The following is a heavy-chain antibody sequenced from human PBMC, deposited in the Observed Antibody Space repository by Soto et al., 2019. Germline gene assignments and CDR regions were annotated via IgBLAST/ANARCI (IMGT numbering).Heavy chain of an antibody. CDR2: IIPIFGTA. D-gene: IGHD2-21*02. V-gene: IGHV1-69*13. CDR3: ARDHGGNSGIFDY. J-gene: IGHJ4*02. CDR1: GGTFSSYA. Sequence: SVKVSCKXSGGTFSSYAISWVRQAPGQGLEWMGGIIPIFGTANYAQKFQGRVTITADESTSTAYMELSSLRSEDTAVYYCARDHGGNSGIFDYWGQGTLVTVSS.